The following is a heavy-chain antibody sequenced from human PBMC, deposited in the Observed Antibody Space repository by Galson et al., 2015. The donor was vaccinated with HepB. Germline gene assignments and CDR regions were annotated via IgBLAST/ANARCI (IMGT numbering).Heavy chain of an antibody. CDR1: GFTFSSYA. CDR3: VKVGYDMGGGYDY. D-gene: IGHD3-22*01. CDR2: ISSNGGST. J-gene: IGHJ4*02. V-gene: IGHV3-64D*06. Sequence: SLRLSCAASGFTFSSYAMSWVRQAPGKGLEWVSAISSNGGSTYYADSVKGRFTISRDNSKNTLYLQMSSLRAEDTAVYYCVKVGYDMGGGYDYWGQGTLVTVSS.